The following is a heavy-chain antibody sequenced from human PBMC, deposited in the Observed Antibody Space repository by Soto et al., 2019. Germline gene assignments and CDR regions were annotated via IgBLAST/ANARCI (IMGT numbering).Heavy chain of an antibody. V-gene: IGHV4-59*01. CDR1: GGSISSYY. CDR3: ARTYCSGRNCYPVGNWFDP. D-gene: IGHD2-15*01. CDR2: AYYSGST. J-gene: IGHJ5*02. Sequence: SETLSLTCTVSGGSISSYYWSWIRQPPGKGLEWIGYAYYSGSTNYNPSLKSRVTMSVDTSKNQFSLKLISVTAADTAVYYCARTYCSGRNCYPVGNWFDPWGQGTLVTVSS.